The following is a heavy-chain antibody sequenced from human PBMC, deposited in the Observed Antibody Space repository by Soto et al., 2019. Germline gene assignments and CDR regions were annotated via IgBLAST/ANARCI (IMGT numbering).Heavy chain of an antibody. Sequence: PSETLSLTCTVSGGAVSSGSYYWSWIRQPPGKGLEWIGHVFYTGNTNYSPSLKSRVTISVDTSKNQFSLKLTSVTAADTAAYYCARGLNEGAPYYYGMDVWGQGTTVTVSS. D-gene: IGHD3-16*01. J-gene: IGHJ6*02. CDR3: ARGLNEGAPYYYGMDV. CDR1: GGAVSSGSYY. CDR2: VFYTGNT. V-gene: IGHV4-61*01.